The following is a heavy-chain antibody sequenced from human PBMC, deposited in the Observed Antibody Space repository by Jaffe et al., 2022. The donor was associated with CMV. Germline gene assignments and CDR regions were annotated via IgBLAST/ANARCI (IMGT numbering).Heavy chain of an antibody. J-gene: IGHJ6*02. CDR3: ARDRGLGSGSHYYYYGMDV. CDR1: GGTFSSYA. Sequence: QVQLVQSGAEVKKPGSSVKVSCKASGGTFSSYAISWVRQAPGQGLEWMGGIIPIFGTANYAQKFQGRVTITADESTSTAYMELSSLRSEDTAVYYCARDRGLGSGSHYYYYGMDVWGQGTTVTVSS. CDR2: IIPIFGTA. V-gene: IGHV1-69*01. D-gene: IGHD3-10*01.